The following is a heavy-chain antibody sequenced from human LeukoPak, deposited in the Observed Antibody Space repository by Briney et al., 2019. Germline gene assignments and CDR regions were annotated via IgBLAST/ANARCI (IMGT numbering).Heavy chain of an antibody. CDR1: GFTFSSYA. Sequence: GGSLRLSCAASGFTFSSYAMSWVRQAPGKGLEWVSAISGSGGSTYYADSVKGRFTISRDNSKNTLYLQMNSLRAEDTAVYYCAKDLEYSSSSQVDYWGQGSLVTVSS. J-gene: IGHJ4*02. CDR3: AKDLEYSSSSQVDY. V-gene: IGHV3-23*01. CDR2: ISGSGGST. D-gene: IGHD6-6*01.